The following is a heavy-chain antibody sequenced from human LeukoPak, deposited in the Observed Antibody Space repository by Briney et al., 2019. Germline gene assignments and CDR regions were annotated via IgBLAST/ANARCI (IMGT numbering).Heavy chain of an antibody. CDR3: ARGRPGLVGGAFYY. CDR2: ISSTSSYI. CDR1: GFAFSTYS. Sequence: GGSLRLSCAASGFAFSTYSVNWVRRAPGKGLEWVSSISSTSSYIYYADSVGGRFTISRDNAKNSLSLEMNSLRAEDTAIYYCARGRPGLVGGAFYYWGQGALVTVSS. V-gene: IGHV3-21*01. D-gene: IGHD6-19*01. J-gene: IGHJ4*02.